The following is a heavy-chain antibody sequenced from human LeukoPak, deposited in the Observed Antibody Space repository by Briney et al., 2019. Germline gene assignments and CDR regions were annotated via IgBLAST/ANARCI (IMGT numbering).Heavy chain of an antibody. CDR1: GFTFSGYS. CDR3: ARGRYCSSTSCFDFDY. Sequence: GGSLRLSCATSGFTFSGYSMNWVRQAPGKGLEWVSSISSSSSYIYYADSVKGRFTISRDNAKNSLYLQMNSLRAEDTAVYYCARGRYCSSTSCFDFDYWGQGTLVTVSS. CDR2: ISSSSSYI. V-gene: IGHV3-21*01. D-gene: IGHD2-2*01. J-gene: IGHJ4*02.